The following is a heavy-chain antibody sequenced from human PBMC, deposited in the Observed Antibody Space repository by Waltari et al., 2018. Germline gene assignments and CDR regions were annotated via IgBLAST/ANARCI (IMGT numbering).Heavy chain of an antibody. CDR1: GGTFSSYA. V-gene: IGHV1-69*14. Sequence: QVQLVQSGAEVKQPGSSVKVSCKASGGTFSSYAISWVRQAPGQGLEWMGGIIPIFGTANYAQKFQGRVTITADKSTSTAYMELSSLRSEDTAVYYCARSDYYGSGSYYGWYFDLWGRGTLVTVSS. J-gene: IGHJ2*01. CDR2: IIPIFGTA. D-gene: IGHD3-10*01. CDR3: ARSDYYGSGSYYGWYFDL.